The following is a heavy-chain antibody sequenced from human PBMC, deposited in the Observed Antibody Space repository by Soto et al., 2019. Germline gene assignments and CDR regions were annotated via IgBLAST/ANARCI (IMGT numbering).Heavy chain of an antibody. V-gene: IGHV4-30-4*01. J-gene: IGHJ4*02. CDR3: AREVTAAAGGDYFDY. CDR2: IYYSGST. CDR1: GGSISSGDYY. Sequence: LSLTCTVSGGSISSGDYYWSWIRQPPGKGLEWIGYIYYSGSTYYNPSLKSRVTISVDTSKNQFSLKLSSVTAADTAVYYCAREVTAAAGGDYFDYWGQGTLVTVSS. D-gene: IGHD6-13*01.